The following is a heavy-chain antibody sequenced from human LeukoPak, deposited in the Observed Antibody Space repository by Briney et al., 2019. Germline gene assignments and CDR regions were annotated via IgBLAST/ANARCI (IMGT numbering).Heavy chain of an antibody. V-gene: IGHV3-9*03. D-gene: IGHD3-22*01. Sequence: GGSLRLSCAASGFTFDDYAMRWVRQAPGKGLEWVSGISWNSGSIGYADSVKGRFTISRDNAKNSLYLQMNSLRAEDMALYYCARYDSSGYYLDYWGQGTLVTVSS. CDR1: GFTFDDYA. CDR3: ARYDSSGYYLDY. CDR2: ISWNSGSI. J-gene: IGHJ4*02.